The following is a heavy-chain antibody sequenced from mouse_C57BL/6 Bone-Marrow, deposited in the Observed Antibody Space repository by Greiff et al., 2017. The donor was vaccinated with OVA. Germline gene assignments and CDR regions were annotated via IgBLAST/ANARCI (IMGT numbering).Heavy chain of an antibody. V-gene: IGHV6-3*01. D-gene: IGHD4-1*01. Sequence: EVKVVESGGGLVQPGGSMKLSCVASGFTFSNYWMNWVRQSPEKGLEWVAQIRLKSDNYATHYAESVKGRFTISRDDSKSSVYLQMNNLRAEDTGIYYCTLTGSWFAYWGQGTLVTVSA. CDR3: TLTGSWFAY. CDR1: GFTFSNYW. J-gene: IGHJ3*01. CDR2: IRLKSDNYAT.